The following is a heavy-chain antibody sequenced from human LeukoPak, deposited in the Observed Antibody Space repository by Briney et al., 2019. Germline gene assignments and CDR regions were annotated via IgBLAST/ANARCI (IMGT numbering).Heavy chain of an antibody. V-gene: IGHV5-51*01. CDR2: IYTGDSET. CDR3: ARGTSSYEFDY. Sequence: PGASLQISLKASGYRFTMYWIGWVLQMPGHSLEWMESIYTGDSETRYSPSFQGQVTISADKSINTAYLQWSSLKASDTAMYYCARGTSSYEFDYWGQGTLVIVSS. CDR1: GYRFTMYW. J-gene: IGHJ4*02. D-gene: IGHD2-2*01.